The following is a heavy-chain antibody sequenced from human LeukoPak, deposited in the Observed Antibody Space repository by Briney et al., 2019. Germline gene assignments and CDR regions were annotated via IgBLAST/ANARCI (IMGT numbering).Heavy chain of an antibody. D-gene: IGHD3-3*01. CDR2: ISAYNGNT. J-gene: IGHJ6*02. V-gene: IGHV1-18*01. CDR1: GYTFTSYG. Sequence: ASVKVSCKASGYTFTSYGISWVRQAPGQGLEWMGWISAYNGNTSYAQKLQGRVTMTTDTSTSTAYMELRSLRSDDTAVYYCARGPRNDFWSGYPYYYYYGMDVWGQGTTVTVSS. CDR3: ARGPRNDFWSGYPYYYYYGMDV.